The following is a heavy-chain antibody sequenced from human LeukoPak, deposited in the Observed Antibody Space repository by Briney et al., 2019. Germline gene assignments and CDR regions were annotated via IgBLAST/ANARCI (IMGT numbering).Heavy chain of an antibody. V-gene: IGHV4-59*01. CDR1: GGSISSYY. D-gene: IGHD2-8*01. CDR2: IYYSGST. J-gene: IGHJ5*02. CDR3: ARDLIGCTNGVRYRWFDP. Sequence: SETLSLTCTVSGGSISSYYWSWIRQPPGKGLEWIGYIYYSGSTNYNPSLKSRVTISVDTSKNQFSLRLSSVTAADTAVYYCARDLIGCTNGVRYRWFDPWGQGTLVTVSS.